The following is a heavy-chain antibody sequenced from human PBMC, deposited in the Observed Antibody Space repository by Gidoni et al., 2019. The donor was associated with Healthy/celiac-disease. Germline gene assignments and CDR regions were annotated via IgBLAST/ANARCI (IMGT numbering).Heavy chain of an antibody. Sequence: EVQLVQSGAEVKKPGESLKISCKGSGYSFTSYWIGWVRQMPGKGLEWMGIIYPGDSYTRYSPSFQGQVTISADKSISTAYLQWSSLKTSDTAMYYCARQASYDFWSGFYGMDVWGQGTTVTVSS. D-gene: IGHD3-3*01. V-gene: IGHV5-51*01. CDR1: GYSFTSYW. J-gene: IGHJ6*02. CDR2: IYPGDSYT. CDR3: ARQASYDFWSGFYGMDV.